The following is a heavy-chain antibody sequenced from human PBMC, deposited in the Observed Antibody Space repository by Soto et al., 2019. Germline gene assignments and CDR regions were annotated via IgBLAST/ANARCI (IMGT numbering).Heavy chain of an antibody. CDR2: VIPIFDKT. CDR3: ARDRGPTRLYYYGMDV. CDR1: GGTFSSYT. Sequence: QVQLVQSGAEVRKPGSSVKVSCKASGGTFSSYTLSWVRQAPGRGLEWMGGVIPIFDKTKYAQKFQGRVTIPADESTSTVYMDLSSRRFDDTAVYYCARDRGPTRLYYYGMDVWGQGTTVTVSS. J-gene: IGHJ6*02. V-gene: IGHV1-69*01. D-gene: IGHD3-10*01.